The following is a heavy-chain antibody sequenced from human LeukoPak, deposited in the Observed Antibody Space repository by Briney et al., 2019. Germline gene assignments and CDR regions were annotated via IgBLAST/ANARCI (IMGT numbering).Heavy chain of an antibody. CDR2: IYYSGST. Sequence: PSETLSLTCTVSGGTISSSSYYWGWIRQPPGKGLEWIGSIYYSGSTYYNPSLKSRVTISVDTSKNQFSMKLSSVTAADTAVYYCARGIPLNYMDVWGKGTTVTISS. CDR3: ARGIPLNYMDV. D-gene: IGHD2-2*02. J-gene: IGHJ6*03. V-gene: IGHV4-39*01. CDR1: GGTISSSSYY.